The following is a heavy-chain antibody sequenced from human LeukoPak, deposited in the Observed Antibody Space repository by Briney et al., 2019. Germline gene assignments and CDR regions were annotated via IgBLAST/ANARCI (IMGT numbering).Heavy chain of an antibody. Sequence: HPGGSLRLSCSASGFTFSNYAIHWVRQAPGKGLEYVSAISTNGGSTYYADSVKGRFTISRDNSKNTLYLQMSSLRAEDTAVYYCVKGYCSSGNCFSRTMYYFDYWGQGTLVTVSS. CDR3: VKGYCSSGNCFSRTMYYFDY. CDR1: GFTFSNYA. D-gene: IGHD2-15*01. J-gene: IGHJ4*02. V-gene: IGHV3-64D*09. CDR2: ISTNGGST.